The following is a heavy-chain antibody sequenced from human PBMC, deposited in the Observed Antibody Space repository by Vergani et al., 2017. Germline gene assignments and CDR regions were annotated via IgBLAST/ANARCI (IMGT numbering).Heavy chain of an antibody. V-gene: IGHV4-34*01. CDR2: INHSGST. J-gene: IGHJ5*02. CDR3: ARGHPFDR. Sequence: QVQLQQWGAGLLKPSETLSLTCAVYGGSFSGYYWSWIRQPPGKGLEWIGEINHSGSTNYNPSLKSRVTISVDTSKNQFSLKLSSVTAADTAVYYCARGHPFDRWGQGTLVTVSS. CDR1: GGSFSGYY.